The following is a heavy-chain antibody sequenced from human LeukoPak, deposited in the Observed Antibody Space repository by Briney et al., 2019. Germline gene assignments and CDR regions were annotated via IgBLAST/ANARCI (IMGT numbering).Heavy chain of an antibody. CDR2: IKQDGSQK. V-gene: IGHV3-7*01. Sequence: GGSLRLSCAASGFTFREYSMSWVRQLPGKGLEWLANIKQDGSQKYYVDSVKGRFTISRDNAKNSLYLQMNSLRGEGTAVYYCARDVDGDRCPDSWGQGTLFTVSS. CDR1: GFTFREYS. J-gene: IGHJ4*02. CDR3: ARDVDGDRCPDS. D-gene: IGHD5-24*01.